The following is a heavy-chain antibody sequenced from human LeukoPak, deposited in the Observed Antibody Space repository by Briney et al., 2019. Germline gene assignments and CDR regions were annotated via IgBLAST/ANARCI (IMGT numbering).Heavy chain of an antibody. J-gene: IGHJ6*02. V-gene: IGHV4-59*01. CDR3: ARADGGSRWPYYYYYGMDV. Sequence: SETLSLTCTVSGGSMRICYWSWIRQPPGKGRECSGDIYYTWSSNYNPSLKSRVTVSVDTSKNQFSLQLSSVTAADTAVYYCARADGGSRWPYYYYYGMDVWGQGTTVTVSS. D-gene: IGHD1-26*01. CDR1: GGSMRICY. CDR2: IYYTWSS.